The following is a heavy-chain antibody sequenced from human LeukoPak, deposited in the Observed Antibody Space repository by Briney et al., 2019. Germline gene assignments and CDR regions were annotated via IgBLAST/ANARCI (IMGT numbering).Heavy chain of an antibody. CDR1: GDSISSYY. D-gene: IGHD3-10*01. Sequence: KPSETLSLTCTVYGDSISSYYWSWVRQPPGKGLEWLGYIYYSGSTNYNPSLQRRVTISVDTSKNQFSLKLSSVTAADTAVYYCARALCFGELYYFDYWGQGTLVTVSS. J-gene: IGHJ4*02. CDR3: ARALCFGELYYFDY. V-gene: IGHV4-59*01. CDR2: IYYSGST.